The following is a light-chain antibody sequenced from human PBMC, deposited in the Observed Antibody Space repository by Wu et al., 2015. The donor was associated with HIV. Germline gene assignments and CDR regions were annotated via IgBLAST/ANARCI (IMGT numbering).Light chain of an antibody. V-gene: IGKV3-11*01. CDR3: QQRSNWPRT. CDR2: DTS. J-gene: IGKJ1*01. CDR1: QSVSRF. Sequence: EIVLTQSPATLSLSPGERATLSCRASQSVSRFLAWYQHKPGQAPRVVIYDTSNRATGIPARFSGSGSGTDFTLTISSLEPEDFAVYYCQQRSNWPRTFGQGTKVEIK.